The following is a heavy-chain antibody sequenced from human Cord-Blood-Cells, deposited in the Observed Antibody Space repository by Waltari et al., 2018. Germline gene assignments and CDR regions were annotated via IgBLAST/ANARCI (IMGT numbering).Heavy chain of an antibody. Sequence: EVQLVESGGGLVKPGGSLSLSCAASGFTFSSYSMNWVRQAPGKGLEWVSSISSSSSYIYYADSVKGRFTISRDNAKNSLYLQMNSLRAEDTAVYYCARLGRSDFDYWGQGTLVTVSS. V-gene: IGHV3-21*01. J-gene: IGHJ4*02. D-gene: IGHD7-27*01. CDR1: GFTFSSYS. CDR2: ISSSSSYI. CDR3: ARLGRSDFDY.